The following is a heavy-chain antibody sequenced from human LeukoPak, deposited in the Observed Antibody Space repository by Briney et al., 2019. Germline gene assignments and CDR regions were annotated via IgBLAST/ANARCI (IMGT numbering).Heavy chain of an antibody. CDR3: AKGNGYSYGRYYFDY. CDR1: GFTFSSYA. J-gene: IGHJ4*02. CDR2: ITASGGNT. Sequence: GGSLRLSCAASGFTFSSYAMGWARHAPGKGLEWVSAITASGGNTYHADSVKGRFTISRDNSKNTLYLQVNSLRAEDTAVYYCAKGNGYSYGRYYFDYWGQGTLVTVSS. V-gene: IGHV3-23*01. D-gene: IGHD5-18*01.